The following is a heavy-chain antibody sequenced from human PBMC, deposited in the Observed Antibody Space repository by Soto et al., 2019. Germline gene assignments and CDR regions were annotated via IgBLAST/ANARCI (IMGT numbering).Heavy chain of an antibody. CDR2: IYHSGST. D-gene: IGHD2-2*02. CDR3: ARVSISSPPRGYYYGMDV. J-gene: IGHJ6*02. CDR1: VGSISSGGYS. V-gene: IGHV4-30-2*01. Sequence: PSETLSLTCAVSVGSISSGGYSWSWIRQPPGKGLEWIGYIYHSGSTYYNPSLKSRVTISVDRSKNQFSLKLSSVTAADTAVYYCARVSISSPPRGYYYGMDVWGQGTTVTVSS.